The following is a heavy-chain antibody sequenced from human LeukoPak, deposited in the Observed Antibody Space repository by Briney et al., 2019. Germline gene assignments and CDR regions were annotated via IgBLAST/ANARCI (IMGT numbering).Heavy chain of an antibody. V-gene: IGHV5-51*01. D-gene: IGHD2-21*02. CDR2: IYPGDSDT. CDR1: GYSFTSYW. J-gene: IGHJ4*02. Sequence: GESLKISCKGSGYSFTSYWTGWVRQLPGKGLLWMGIIYPGDSDTKYNPSFQGQVTTSADNSISTAYLQWSSLRASDNATYYCAGRSVTDSYDYWGQGTLVTVSS. CDR3: AGRSVTDSYDY.